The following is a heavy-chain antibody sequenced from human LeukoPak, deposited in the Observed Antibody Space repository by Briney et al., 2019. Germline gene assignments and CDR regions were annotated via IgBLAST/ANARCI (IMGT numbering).Heavy chain of an antibody. D-gene: IGHD4-17*01. CDR1: GFTFSSYS. V-gene: IGHV3-21*01. J-gene: IGHJ4*02. CDR2: ISSSSSYI. CDR3: ARSSGLYYGDYDY. Sequence: GGSLRLSCAASGFTFSSYSMNWVRQAPGKGREWVSSISSSSSYIYYADSVKGRFTISRDNAKNSLYLQMNSLRAEDTAVYYCARSSGLYYGDYDYWGQGTLVTVSS.